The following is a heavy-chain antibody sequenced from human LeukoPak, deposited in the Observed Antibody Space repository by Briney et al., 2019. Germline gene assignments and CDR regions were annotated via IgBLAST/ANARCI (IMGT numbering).Heavy chain of an antibody. CDR2: ISSSGSTI. CDR3: ARNAGLDSPYYGMDV. V-gene: IGHV3-11*01. J-gene: IGHJ6*02. Sequence: GGSLRLSCAASGFTFSDYYMSWIRQAPGKGLEGVSYISSSGSTIYYADSVKGRFTISRDNAKNSLYLQMNSLRAEDTAVYYCARNAGLDSPYYGMDVWGQGTTVTVSS. CDR1: GFTFSDYY. D-gene: IGHD3/OR15-3a*01.